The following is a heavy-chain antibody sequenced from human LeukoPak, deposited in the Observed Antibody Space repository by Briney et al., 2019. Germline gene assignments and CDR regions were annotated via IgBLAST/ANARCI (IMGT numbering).Heavy chain of an antibody. Sequence: GVSLRLPCAASGFTFSNYWIRWVRPAPGKGLEWVDHTKQDGSEKYYVDSVKGRFTISRDNAKNSLDLQMNSLRPEDTAVYYCVSTATFHHWGRGTLVTVPS. J-gene: IGHJ4*02. V-gene: IGHV3-7*01. CDR3: VSTATFHH. CDR1: GFTFSNYW. CDR2: TKQDGSEK. D-gene: IGHD2-21*02.